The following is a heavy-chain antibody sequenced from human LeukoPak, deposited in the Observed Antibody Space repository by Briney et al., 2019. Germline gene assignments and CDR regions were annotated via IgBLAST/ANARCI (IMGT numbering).Heavy chain of an antibody. J-gene: IGHJ5*02. CDR2: IYYSGSN. D-gene: IGHD5-18*01. Sequence: SWVRQPPGKGGEGDGYIYYSGSNYYNTSLKRRVRISEDTSKHQFSLKLSSVTAADTAVYYCARSLSRGYSYGPVNWFDPWGQGTLVTVSS. CDR3: ARSLSRGYSYGPVNWFDP. V-gene: IGHV4-30-4*08.